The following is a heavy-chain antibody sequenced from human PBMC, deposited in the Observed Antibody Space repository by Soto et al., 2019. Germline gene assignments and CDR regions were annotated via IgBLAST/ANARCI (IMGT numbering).Heavy chain of an antibody. D-gene: IGHD4-17*01. CDR1: GGTFRSDS. V-gene: IGHV1-69*11. Sequence: QVQLVQSGAEVKKPGSSVKVSCKASGGTFRSDSFSWVRQAPGQGLEWMGRITPILGSANSAQKFQGRTTITADASTNTVYMELSSLSSEDTAVFYCAREVGGDPNWFESWGQGTLVTVSS. J-gene: IGHJ5*01. CDR3: AREVGGDPNWFES. CDR2: ITPILGSA.